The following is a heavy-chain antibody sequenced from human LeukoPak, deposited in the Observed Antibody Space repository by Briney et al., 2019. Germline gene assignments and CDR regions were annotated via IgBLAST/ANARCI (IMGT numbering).Heavy chain of an antibody. Sequence: GGSLRLSCAASGFTFSSYGMHWVRQAPGKGLEWAAFIRYDGSNKYYADSVKGRFTISRDNSENTLYLQMNSLRTEDTAVYYCPKSYSSGWWYMDVWGKGTTVTISS. CDR2: IRYDGSNK. D-gene: IGHD6-19*01. CDR1: GFTFSSYG. CDR3: PKSYSSGWWYMDV. V-gene: IGHV3-30*02. J-gene: IGHJ6*03.